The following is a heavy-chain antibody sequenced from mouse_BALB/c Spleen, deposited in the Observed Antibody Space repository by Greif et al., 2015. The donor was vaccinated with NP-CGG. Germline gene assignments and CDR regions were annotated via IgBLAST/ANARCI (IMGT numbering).Heavy chain of an antibody. V-gene: IGHV14-3*02. Sequence: EVKLMESGAELVKPGASVKLSCTASGFNIKDTYMHWVKQRPEQGLEWIGRIDPANGNTKYDPKFQGKATITADTSSNTAYLQLSSLTPEDTAVYYCARRGNYGGFDVWGAGTTVTVSS. D-gene: IGHD2-1*01. CDR3: ARRGNYGGFDV. J-gene: IGHJ1*01. CDR2: IDPANGNT. CDR1: GFNIKDTY.